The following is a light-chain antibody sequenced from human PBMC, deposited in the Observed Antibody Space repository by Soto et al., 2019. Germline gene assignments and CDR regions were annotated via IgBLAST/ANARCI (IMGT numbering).Light chain of an antibody. Sequence: QSVLTQPASVSGSPGQSITISCTGTSSDVGGYNYVSWYQQHPGKAPKLMIYDVNNRPSGVSNRFSGSKSVNTASLTISGLQAEYEADHYCSSYTSSSTLVVFGGGTKLTVL. CDR3: SSYTSSSTLVV. CDR1: SSDVGGYNY. V-gene: IGLV2-14*01. J-gene: IGLJ2*01. CDR2: DVN.